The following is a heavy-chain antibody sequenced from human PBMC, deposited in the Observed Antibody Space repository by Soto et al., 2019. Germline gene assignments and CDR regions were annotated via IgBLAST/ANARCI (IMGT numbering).Heavy chain of an antibody. Sequence: PSETLSLTCASSGDSVSSNSAAWNWIRQSPSRGLEWLGRTYYRSKWYNDYAVSVKSRITINPDTSKNQFSLQLNSVTPEDTAVYYCARAPLPELELTFDYWGQGTLVTVSS. J-gene: IGHJ4*02. V-gene: IGHV6-1*01. D-gene: IGHD1-7*01. CDR3: ARAPLPELELTFDY. CDR2: TYYRSKWYN. CDR1: GDSVSSNSAA.